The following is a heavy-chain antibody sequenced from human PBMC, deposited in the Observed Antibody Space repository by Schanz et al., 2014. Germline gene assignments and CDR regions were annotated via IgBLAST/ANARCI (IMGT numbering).Heavy chain of an antibody. Sequence: EGQLAESGGGLVQPGGSLRLSCAVSGFTVSSNHMSWVRQAPGKGLEWVSVIYSGIGAYYADSVKDRFTVSRDNSKNTLYLQMNSLRAEDTAVYYCAKDPSHGDYDYYFADWGQGTLVTVSS. V-gene: IGHV3-66*01. J-gene: IGHJ4*02. D-gene: IGHD3-22*01. CDR2: IYSGIGA. CDR3: AKDPSHGDYDYYFAD. CDR1: GFTVSSNH.